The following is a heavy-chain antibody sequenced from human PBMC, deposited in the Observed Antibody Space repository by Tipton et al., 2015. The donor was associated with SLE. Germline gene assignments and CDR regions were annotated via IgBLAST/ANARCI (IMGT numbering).Heavy chain of an antibody. Sequence: QLVQSGAEVKKPGESLKISCKGSGYSFTSYWIGWVRQMPGKGLEWMGIIYPGDSDTRYSPSFQGQVTISADKSISTAYLQWSSLKASDTAMYYWAGKTSYSSIPSYFDYWGQGTLVTVSS. J-gene: IGHJ4*02. CDR3: AGKTSYSSIPSYFDY. CDR1: GYSFTSYW. V-gene: IGHV5-51*03. D-gene: IGHD6-13*01. CDR2: IYPGDSDT.